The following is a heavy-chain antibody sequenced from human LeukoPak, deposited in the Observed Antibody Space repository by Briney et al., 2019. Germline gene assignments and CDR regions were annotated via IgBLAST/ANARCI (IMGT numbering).Heavy chain of an antibody. V-gene: IGHV3-30*02. D-gene: IGHD3-3*01. CDR3: AKDRGAYDFWSGPPFDP. CDR2: IRYDGSNK. Sequence: GGSLRLSCAASGFTFSSYGMHWVRQAPGKGLEWVAFIRYDGSNKYYADSVKGRFTISRDNSKNTLYLQMNSLRAEDTAVYYCAKDRGAYDFWSGPPFDPWGQGTLVTVSS. J-gene: IGHJ5*02. CDR1: GFTFSSYG.